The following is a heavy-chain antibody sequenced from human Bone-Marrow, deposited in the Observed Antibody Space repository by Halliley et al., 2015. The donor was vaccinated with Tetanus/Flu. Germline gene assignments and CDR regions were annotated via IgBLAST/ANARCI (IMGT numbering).Heavy chain of an antibody. V-gene: IGHV3-9*01. CDR1: GFTFDDYA. CDR2: ISWSSSSI. D-gene: IGHD6-13*01. CDR3: AKDVLSSSWRYLDS. Sequence: LSLTCAASGFTFDDYAMHWVRQAPGKGLEWVSGISWSSSSIGYVDSVKGRFTISRDNAKNSLYLQMNSLRVEDTALYYCAKDVLSSSWRYLDSWGQGTLVTVSS. J-gene: IGHJ4*02.